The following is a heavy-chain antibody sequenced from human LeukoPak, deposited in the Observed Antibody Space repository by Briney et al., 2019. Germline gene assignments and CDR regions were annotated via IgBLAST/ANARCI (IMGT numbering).Heavy chain of an antibody. D-gene: IGHD3-22*01. CDR3: AKGTYYYDSSGYYSAAGPYYFDY. CDR2: ISGSGGST. CDR1: GFTFSSYA. J-gene: IGHJ4*02. V-gene: IGHV3-23*01. Sequence: QPGGSLLLSCAASGFTFSSYAMSWVRQAPGKGLEWVSAISGSGGSTYYADSVKGRFTISRDNSKNTLYLQMNSLRAEDTAVYYCAKGTYYYDSSGYYSAAGPYYFDYWGQGTLVTVSS.